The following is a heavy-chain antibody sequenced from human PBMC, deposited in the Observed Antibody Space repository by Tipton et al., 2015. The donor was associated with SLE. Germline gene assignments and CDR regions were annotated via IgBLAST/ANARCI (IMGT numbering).Heavy chain of an antibody. CDR3: RRDAHFDF. V-gene: IGHV3-7*01. Sequence: SLRLSCAASGLTFGDHWMSWVRQAPGKGLEWVANIKKDGSEKHYVDSVNGRFTISRDNAKNSLYLQMNSLRAEDTAVYYCRRDAHFDFWGQGTLVTVSS. CDR2: IKKDGSEK. CDR1: GLTFGDHW. J-gene: IGHJ4*02.